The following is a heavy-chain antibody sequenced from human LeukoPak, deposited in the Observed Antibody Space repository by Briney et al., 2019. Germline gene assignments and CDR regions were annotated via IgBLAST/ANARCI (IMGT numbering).Heavy chain of an antibody. CDR1: GYSFTAYW. V-gene: IGHV5-51*01. Sequence: GESLKISCKVSGYSFTAYWIGWVRQMPGMGLEWLAITYPGDSNTVYSSSFHGQVTISADTSISTAYLQWNSLRASDTAMYFCVRHPQRSGWSHFDYWGQGTLVTVSP. D-gene: IGHD6-19*01. CDR2: TYPGDSNT. CDR3: VRHPQRSGWSHFDY. J-gene: IGHJ4*02.